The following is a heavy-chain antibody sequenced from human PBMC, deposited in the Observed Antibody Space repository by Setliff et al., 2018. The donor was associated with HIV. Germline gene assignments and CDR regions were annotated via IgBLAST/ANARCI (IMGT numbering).Heavy chain of an antibody. CDR2: IVPMSGTA. CDR1: GGTFSRHA. CDR3: ARDQHPXSNSXXXVYYYYMDV. Sequence: SVKVSCKASGGTFSRHAISGVRQAPGQGLEWMGGIVPMSGTADYAQKLQGRVTTTADESTSTAYMELISLRSEATAVYYCARDQHPXSNSXXXVYYYYMDVWGKGTTVTVS. J-gene: IGHJ6*03. V-gene: IGHV1-69*13. D-gene: IGHD1-1*01.